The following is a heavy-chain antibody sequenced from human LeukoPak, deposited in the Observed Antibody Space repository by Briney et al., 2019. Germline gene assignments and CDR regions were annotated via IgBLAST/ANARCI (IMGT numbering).Heavy chain of an antibody. CDR3: ARGAGYCSGGSCYLTPGGYYYYYYMDV. CDR2: IIPIFGTA. Sequence: SLKVSCKASGGTFSSYAISWVRQAPGQGLEWMGGIIPIFGTANYAQKFQGRVTITADESTSTAYMELSSLRSEDTAVYYCARGAGYCSGGSCYLTPGGYYYYYYMDVWGKGTTVTISS. J-gene: IGHJ6*03. D-gene: IGHD2-15*01. V-gene: IGHV1-69*13. CDR1: GGTFSSYA.